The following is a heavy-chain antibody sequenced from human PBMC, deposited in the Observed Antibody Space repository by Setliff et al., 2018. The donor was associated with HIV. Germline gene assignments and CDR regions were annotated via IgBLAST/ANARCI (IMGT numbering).Heavy chain of an antibody. CDR2: IYTSGST. V-gene: IGHV4-61*09. J-gene: IGHJ5*02. CDR1: GGSISSGSYY. CDR3: ATYADRESNRFDP. D-gene: IGHD3-10*01. Sequence: SETLSLTCTVSGGSISSGSYYWSWIRQPAGKGLEWIGHIYTSGSTNYNPSLKSRVTTSVDTSKNQFSLKLSSVTAADTAVYYCATYADRESNRFDPWGQGILVTVS.